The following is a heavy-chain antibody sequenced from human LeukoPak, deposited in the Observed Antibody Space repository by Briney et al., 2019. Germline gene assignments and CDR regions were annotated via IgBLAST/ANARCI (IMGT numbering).Heavy chain of an antibody. CDR2: IDPSGDR. D-gene: IGHD1-26*01. CDR3: ARVREGYFDY. Sequence: GGSLRLSCAASGFTLSNYDMHWVRQPPGKGLEWVSSIDPSGDRYFADSVKGRFTISRDNGNHALFLQMNGLTAGDTAVYYCARVREGYFDYWGQGTLVTVSS. V-gene: IGHV3-13*01. J-gene: IGHJ4*02. CDR1: GFTLSNYD.